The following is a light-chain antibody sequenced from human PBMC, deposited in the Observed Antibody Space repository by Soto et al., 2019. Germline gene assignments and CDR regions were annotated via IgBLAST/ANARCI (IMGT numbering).Light chain of an antibody. J-gene: IGLJ2*01. CDR3: GTWDSSLSAVGEL. CDR2: DNN. CDR1: SSNIGNNY. Sequence: QSVLTQPPSVSAAAGQKVTISCSGSSSNIGNNYVSWYQQLPGTAPKLLIYDNNKRPSGIPDRFSGSKSGTSATLGITGLQTGDEADYYCGTWDSSLSAVGELFGGGTKLTVL. V-gene: IGLV1-51*01.